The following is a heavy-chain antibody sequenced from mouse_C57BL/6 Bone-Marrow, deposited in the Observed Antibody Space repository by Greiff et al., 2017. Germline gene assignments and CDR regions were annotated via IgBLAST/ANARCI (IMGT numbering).Heavy chain of an antibody. V-gene: IGHV5-17*01. Sequence: EVKLMESGGGLVKPGGSLKLSCAASGFTFSDYGMHWVRQAPEKGLEWVAYISSGSSTIYYADTVKSRFTICRDNAKNTLFLQRTRLRSDDAAMYYCAIHTGNWGQGTTLTVSA. CDR1: GFTFSDYG. J-gene: IGHJ2*01. CDR3: AIHTGN. CDR2: ISSGSSTI. D-gene: IGHD4-1*01.